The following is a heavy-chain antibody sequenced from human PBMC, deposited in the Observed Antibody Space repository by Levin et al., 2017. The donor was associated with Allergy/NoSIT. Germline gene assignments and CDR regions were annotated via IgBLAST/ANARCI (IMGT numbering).Heavy chain of an antibody. Sequence: TLSLTCTFSGFSLRTSGMCVSWIRQPPGKALEWLARIDWDDDKYYNTSLKTRLTISKDTSKNQVVLTMTNMDPVDTATYYCARIRRGDSGSYYYFDYWGQGTLVTVSS. CDR2: IDWDDDK. V-gene: IGHV2-70*11. CDR1: GFSLRTSGMC. J-gene: IGHJ4*02. CDR3: ARIRRGDSGSYYYFDY. D-gene: IGHD1-26*01.